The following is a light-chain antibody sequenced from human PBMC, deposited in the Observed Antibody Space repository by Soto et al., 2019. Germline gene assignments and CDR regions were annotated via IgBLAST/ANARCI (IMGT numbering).Light chain of an antibody. Sequence: EILMTQFPATLSVSPGERATLSCWASQSISNTLAWYQQRPGQAPRLLIYGASTRATGIPARLSGSGYGIELTITISSMKSEDFEVYYCQQYNDWPQTFGHGTKVDIK. CDR2: GAS. V-gene: IGKV3-15*01. CDR1: QSISNT. CDR3: QQYNDWPQT. J-gene: IGKJ1*01.